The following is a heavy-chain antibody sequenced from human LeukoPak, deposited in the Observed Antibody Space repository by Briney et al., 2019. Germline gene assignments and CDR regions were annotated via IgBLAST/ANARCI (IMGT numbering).Heavy chain of an antibody. V-gene: IGHV3-23*01. Sequence: PGGSLRLSCAASGFTFSNYAMSWVRPAPGKGLEWVSAISGSGGSTYYADSVKGRFTISRDNSKNTLYLQMNSLRAEDTAVYYCAKDRMLDYYDSSGYGAFDIWGQGTMVTVSS. J-gene: IGHJ3*02. CDR3: AKDRMLDYYDSSGYGAFDI. CDR2: ISGSGGST. D-gene: IGHD3-22*01. CDR1: GFTFSNYA.